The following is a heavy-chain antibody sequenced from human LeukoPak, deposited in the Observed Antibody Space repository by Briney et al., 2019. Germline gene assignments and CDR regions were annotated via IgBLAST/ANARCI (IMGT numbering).Heavy chain of an antibody. V-gene: IGHV1-69*13. J-gene: IGHJ4*02. CDR1: GGTFSSYA. D-gene: IGHD1-26*01. CDR2: IIPIFGTA. CDR3: ARDRYSGSYPLDS. Sequence: SVKVSCKASGGTFSSYAISWVRQAPGQGLEWMGGIIPIFGTANYAQKFQGRVTITADESTSTAYMELSSLRSEDTAVYYCARDRYSGSYPLDSWGQGTLVTVSS.